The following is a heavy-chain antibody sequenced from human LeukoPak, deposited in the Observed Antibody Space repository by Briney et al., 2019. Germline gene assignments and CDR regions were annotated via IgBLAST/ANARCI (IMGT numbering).Heavy chain of an antibody. CDR1: GSTFSSYG. V-gene: IGHV3-30*18. J-gene: IGHJ4*02. D-gene: IGHD6-19*01. CDR3: AKLATAVAGIDY. CDR2: ISYDGSNK. Sequence: GGSLRLSCAASGSTFSSYGMHWVRQAPGKGLEWVAVISYDGSNKYYADSVKGRFTISRDNSKNTLYLQMNSLRAEDTAVYYCAKLATAVAGIDYWGQGTLVTVSS.